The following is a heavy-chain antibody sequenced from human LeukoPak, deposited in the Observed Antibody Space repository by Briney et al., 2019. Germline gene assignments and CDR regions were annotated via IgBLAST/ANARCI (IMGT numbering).Heavy chain of an antibody. D-gene: IGHD5-24*01. Sequence: GASVKVSCKASGYTFTGYYMHWVRQAPGQGLEWMGWINPNSGGTNYAQKFQGRVTMTRDTSISTAYMELSRLRSDDTAVYYCASVNGYTPGYFDYWGQGTLVTVSS. J-gene: IGHJ4*02. CDR2: INPNSGGT. V-gene: IGHV1-2*02. CDR1: GYTFTGYY. CDR3: ASVNGYTPGYFDY.